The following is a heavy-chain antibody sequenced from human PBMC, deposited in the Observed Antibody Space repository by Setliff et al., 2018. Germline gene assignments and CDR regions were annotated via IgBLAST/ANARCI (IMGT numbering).Heavy chain of an antibody. V-gene: IGHV3-23*01. Sequence: GSLRLSCAASGFTFSSYAITWVRQAPGKGLEWVSMISGSAQTTYYADSVKGRFTISRDNAKNTVYLEVDSLRAEDTAVYYCARPRKSYSSGWYRNGDAFDIWGQGTMVTVSS. CDR3: ARPRKSYSSGWYRNGDAFDI. D-gene: IGHD6-19*01. CDR2: ISGSAQTT. CDR1: GFTFSSYA. J-gene: IGHJ3*02.